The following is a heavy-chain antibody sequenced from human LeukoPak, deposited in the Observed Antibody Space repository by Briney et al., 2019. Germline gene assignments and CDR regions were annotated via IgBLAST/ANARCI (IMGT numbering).Heavy chain of an antibody. CDR2: INHSGST. CDR3: AGRMTWYGGDAFDI. V-gene: IGHV4-34*01. Sequence: PSETLSLTCAVYGGSFSGYYWSWIRQPPGKGLEWIGEINHSGSTNYNPSLKSRVTMSVDTSKNQFSLKVNSVTAADTAVYYCAGRMTWYGGDAFDIWGQGTMVTVSS. CDR1: GGSFSGYY. D-gene: IGHD6-13*01. J-gene: IGHJ3*02.